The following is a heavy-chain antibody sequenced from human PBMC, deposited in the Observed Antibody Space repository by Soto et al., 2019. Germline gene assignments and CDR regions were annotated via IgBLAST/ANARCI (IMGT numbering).Heavy chain of an antibody. V-gene: IGHV4-34*01. CDR1: GGSFSVFF. Sequence: SVTRSLTCTVSGGSFSVFFLGWLRQPPGKGLEWIGEVNHGGSTNYNPSLKSRVTISSDTSKNHFSLTLRSVTAADTAVYYCARAAVAAGGPFDKWGQGALVTVSS. CDR3: ARAAVAAGGPFDK. CDR2: VNHGGST. D-gene: IGHD6-13*01. J-gene: IGHJ4*02.